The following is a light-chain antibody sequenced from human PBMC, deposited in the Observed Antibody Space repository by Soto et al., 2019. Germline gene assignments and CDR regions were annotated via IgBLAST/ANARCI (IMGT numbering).Light chain of an antibody. V-gene: IGKV3-20*01. Sequence: EIVLTQSPGTLSLSPGERATLSCRASQSVSSSYLAWYQHKPGQAPRLLIYGASSRATGIPDRFSGSVSGTDFTLTISRLEPEDSAVYYCQQYGSSPHTFGQGTKLEIK. CDR1: QSVSSSY. J-gene: IGKJ2*01. CDR2: GAS. CDR3: QQYGSSPHT.